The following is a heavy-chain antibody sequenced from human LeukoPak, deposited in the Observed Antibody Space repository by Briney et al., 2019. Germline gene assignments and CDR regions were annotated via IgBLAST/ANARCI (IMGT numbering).Heavy chain of an antibody. D-gene: IGHD2-15*01. CDR2: IYYSGST. CDR3: ARRGGYCSGVSCLSWFDP. CDR1: GGSISSSSYY. J-gene: IGHJ5*02. V-gene: IGHV4-39*01. Sequence: SETLSLTCTVSGGSISSSSYYWGWLRQPPGKGLEYVGSIYYSGSTYYNPSLKSRVTISVDTSKNQFSLKLSSVTAADTAVYYCARRGGYCSGVSCLSWFDPWGQGTLVTVSS.